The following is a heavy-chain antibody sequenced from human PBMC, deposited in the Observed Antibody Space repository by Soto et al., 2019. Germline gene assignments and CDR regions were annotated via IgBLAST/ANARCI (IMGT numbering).Heavy chain of an antibody. CDR2: ISPDRSND. CDR3: ASVPRHGAFDI. Sequence: QVQLVESGGGVVQPGRSLRLSCAASESTFSSYDIHWVRQAPDRVPEWMAHISPDRSNDYWADSVKGRFTMSRDNAKNSVYLQMNSLNTDDTAVYYCASVPRHGAFDIWGKGTMVTVSS. J-gene: IGHJ3*02. V-gene: IGHV3-30*14. CDR1: ESTFSSYD. D-gene: IGHD2-2*01.